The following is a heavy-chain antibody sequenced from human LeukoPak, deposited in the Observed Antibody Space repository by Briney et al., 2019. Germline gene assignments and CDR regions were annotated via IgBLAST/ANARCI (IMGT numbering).Heavy chain of an antibody. CDR3: ARGRVTMVRGDYYYYMDV. CDR1: GFTFSSYW. J-gene: IGHJ6*03. D-gene: IGHD3-10*01. CDR2: ITSDGSST. V-gene: IGHV3-74*01. Sequence: GGSLRLSCAASGFTFSSYWMHWVRQAPGKGLVWVSRITSDGSSTSYADSVKGRFTISRDNAKNTLYLQMNSLRAEDTAVYYCARGRVTMVRGDYYYYMDVWGKGITVTVSS.